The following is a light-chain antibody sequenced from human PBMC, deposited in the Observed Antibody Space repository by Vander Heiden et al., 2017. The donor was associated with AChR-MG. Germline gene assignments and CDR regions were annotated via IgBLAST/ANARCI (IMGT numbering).Light chain of an antibody. CDR1: GGSIARNS. J-gene: IGLJ2*01. CDR2: EDN. Sequence: NFVLTQPHSVSESPGKTVTISCTRRGGSIARNSVQWYQQRPGRAPTNVIVEDNHRPSGVPDRFSGSIDSSSTSASRISSGLKTEDEAYYYCKSYDDTNHGVFGGGTKLTVL. V-gene: IGLV6-57*03. CDR3: KSYDDTNHGV.